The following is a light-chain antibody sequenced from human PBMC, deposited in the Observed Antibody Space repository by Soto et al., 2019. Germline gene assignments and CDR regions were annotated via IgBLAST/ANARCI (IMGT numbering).Light chain of an antibody. CDR3: QQYGSSLT. CDR2: GAS. CDR1: QSVTAN. V-gene: IGKV3-15*01. J-gene: IGKJ5*01. Sequence: EIVMTQSPATLSVSLGDTVTLSCKASQSVTANLAWYQHKPGQAPRLLVSGASTRATGVPARFSGSGSGTDFTLTISSLEPEDFAVYYCQQYGSSLTFGQGTRREIK.